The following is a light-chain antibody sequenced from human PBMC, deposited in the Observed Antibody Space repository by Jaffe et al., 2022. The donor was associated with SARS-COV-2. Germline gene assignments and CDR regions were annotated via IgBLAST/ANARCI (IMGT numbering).Light chain of an antibody. CDR2: LDS. CDR3: QTWDTSTVV. Sequence: SYELAQPPSVSVSPGQTASITCSGDKLGDKYASWYQQRSGQSPVLVIYLDSKRPSGIPERFSGSNSGNTATLTISGTQAMDEADYYCQTWDTSTVVFGGGTKLTVL. CDR1: KLGDKY. V-gene: IGLV3-1*01. J-gene: IGLJ3*02.